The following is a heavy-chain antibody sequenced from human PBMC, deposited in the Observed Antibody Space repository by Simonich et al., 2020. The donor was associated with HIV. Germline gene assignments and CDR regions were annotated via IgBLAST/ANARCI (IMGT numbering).Heavy chain of an antibody. D-gene: IGHD3-10*01. V-gene: IGHV3-9*01. CDR3: AKDKGAYYGSGSPVY. CDR1: GFTFDDYA. CDR2: INWNSGSI. J-gene: IGHJ4*02. Sequence: EVQLVESGGGLVQPGRSLRLSCAASGFTFDDYAMHWVRQAPGKGLECGIGINWNSGSIGYSDSVKGRFTISRDNAKNSLYLQMNSLRAEDTALYYCAKDKGAYYGSGSPVYWGQGTLVTVSS.